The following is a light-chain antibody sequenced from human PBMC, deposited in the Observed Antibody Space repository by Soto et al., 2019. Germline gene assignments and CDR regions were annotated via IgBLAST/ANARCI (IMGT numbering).Light chain of an antibody. CDR2: DGT. Sequence: QSALTQPASVSGSPGQSITISCSGTSTDIDNYSFVSWYQQIPGQAPKLIIYDGTERPSGVSTRFSGSRSDNTASLTISGLQAEDEADYFCCSHAGGYTSILVGGGTKLTVL. CDR3: CSHAGGYTSIL. CDR1: STDIDNYSF. J-gene: IGLJ2*01. V-gene: IGLV2-23*01.